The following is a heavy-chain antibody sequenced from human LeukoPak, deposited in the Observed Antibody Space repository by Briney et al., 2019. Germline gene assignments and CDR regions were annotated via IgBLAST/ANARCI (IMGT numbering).Heavy chain of an antibody. V-gene: IGHV4-39*07. CDR1: GGSISSSSYY. CDR3: ARTSGIAVAGYAFDI. Sequence: SETLSLTCTVSGGSISSSSYYWGWIRQPPGKGLEWIGSIYYSGSTYYNPSLASRVTISIDSSKNQFSLKLSSVTAADTAVYYCARTSGIAVAGYAFDIWGQGTMVTVSS. J-gene: IGHJ3*02. D-gene: IGHD6-13*01. CDR2: IYYSGST.